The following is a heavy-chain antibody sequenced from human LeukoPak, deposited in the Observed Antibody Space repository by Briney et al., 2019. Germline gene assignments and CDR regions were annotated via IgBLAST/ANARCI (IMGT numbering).Heavy chain of an antibody. V-gene: IGHV4-59*01. Sequence: SETLSLTCTVSGGSISSYYWSWIRQPPGKGLEWIGYIYYSGSTNYNSSLKSRVTISVDTSKNQFSLKLSSVTPADTAVYYCARQVYSSSWSYYFDSWGQGILVTVSS. CDR3: ARQVYSSSWSYYFDS. CDR2: IYYSGST. D-gene: IGHD6-13*01. CDR1: GGSISSYY. J-gene: IGHJ4*02.